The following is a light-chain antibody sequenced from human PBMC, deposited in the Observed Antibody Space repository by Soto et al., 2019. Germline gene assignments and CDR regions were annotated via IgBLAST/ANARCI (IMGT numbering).Light chain of an antibody. CDR1: SSNIGAGYD. CDR2: GNT. CDR3: QSYDLSLDVVL. V-gene: IGLV1-40*01. Sequence: QLVLTQPPSVSGAPGQRATISCTGSSSNIGAGYDVHWYQQLPGAAPKLLITGNTNRPSGVPDRFSGSKSGTSASLAITGLQAEDEADYYCQSYDLSLDVVLFGGGTTLTVL. J-gene: IGLJ2*01.